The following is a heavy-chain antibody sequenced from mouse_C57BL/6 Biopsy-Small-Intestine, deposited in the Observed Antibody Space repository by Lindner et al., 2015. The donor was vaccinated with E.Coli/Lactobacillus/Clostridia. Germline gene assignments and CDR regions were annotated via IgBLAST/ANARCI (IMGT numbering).Heavy chain of an antibody. CDR1: GYAFTVYY. CDR3: ARVGQQWMPDY. D-gene: IGHD6-1*01. CDR2: ITPNGVGT. Sequence: SVKVSCKASGYAFTVYYMHWVRQAPGQGLEWMGWITPNGVGTRYVQKFQGRVTLTRDTSINTDYMELSGLRSDDTAVYYCARVGQQWMPDYWGQGTPVTVSS. V-gene: IGHV1-72*04. J-gene: IGHJ4*01.